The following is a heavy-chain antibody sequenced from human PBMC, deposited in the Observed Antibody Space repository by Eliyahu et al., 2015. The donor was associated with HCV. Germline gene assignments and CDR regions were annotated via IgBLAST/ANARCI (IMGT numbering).Heavy chain of an antibody. J-gene: IGHJ3*02. D-gene: IGHD3-22*01. CDR1: GFXFSSYG. V-gene: IGHV3-33*01. CDR3: ARGGYYNSSGYHDALDI. CDR2: IWYDGSNK. Sequence: QVQLVESGGGVVQPGRSLRLSCAASGFXFSSYGMHWVRQAPGKGLGWVALIWYDGSNKYYADSVKGRFTISRDNSKNTLYLQMNSLRAEDTAVYFCARGGYYNSSGYHDALDIWGQGTMVTFSS.